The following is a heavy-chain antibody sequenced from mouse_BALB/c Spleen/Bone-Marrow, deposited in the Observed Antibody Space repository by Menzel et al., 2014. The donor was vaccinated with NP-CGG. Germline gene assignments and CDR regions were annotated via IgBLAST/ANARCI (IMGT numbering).Heavy chain of an antibody. CDR3: AREAYYGPDY. CDR2: INPSNGRT. D-gene: IGHD1-2*01. Sequence: VQLQQSGAELVKPGASVKLSCKASGYAFTRYWMEWVKQRPGQGLEWIGEINPSNGRTNYNEKFKSKATLTVDKSSSTAYMQLNSLTSDDSAVYYCAREAYYGPDYWGQGTTLTVSS. V-gene: IGHV1S81*02. J-gene: IGHJ2*01. CDR1: GYAFTRYW.